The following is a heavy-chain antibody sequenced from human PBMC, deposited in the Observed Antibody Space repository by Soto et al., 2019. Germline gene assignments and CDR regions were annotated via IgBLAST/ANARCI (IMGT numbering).Heavy chain of an antibody. J-gene: IGHJ5*02. D-gene: IGHD3-9*01. CDR3: ARGHKRYFDWLETNWFDP. Sequence: TLSLTCTVSGGSISSGGYYWSWIRQHPGKGLEWIGYIYYSGSTYYNPSLKSRVTISVDTSKNQFSLKLSSVTAADTAVYYCARGHKRYFDWLETNWFDPWGQGTLVTVSS. V-gene: IGHV4-31*03. CDR2: IYYSGST. CDR1: GGSISSGGYY.